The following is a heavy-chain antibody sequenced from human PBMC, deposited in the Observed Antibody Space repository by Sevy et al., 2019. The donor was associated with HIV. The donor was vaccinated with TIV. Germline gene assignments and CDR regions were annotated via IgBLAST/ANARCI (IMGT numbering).Heavy chain of an antibody. CDR1: GFTFSSYA. V-gene: IGHV3-23*01. CDR3: AADSSGFQRAWYYYYYMDV. J-gene: IGHJ6*03. CDR2: ISGSGGST. D-gene: IGHD3-22*01. Sequence: GGSLRLSCAASGFTFSSYAMSWVRQAPGKGLEWVSAISGSGGSTYYADSVKGRFTISRDNSKNRLYLQMNSLRAEDTAVYYCAADSSGFQRAWYYYYYMDVWGKGTTVTVSS.